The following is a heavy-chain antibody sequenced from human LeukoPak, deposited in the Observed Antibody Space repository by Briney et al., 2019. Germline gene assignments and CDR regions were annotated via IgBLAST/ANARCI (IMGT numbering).Heavy chain of an antibody. CDR3: VKDMKIKAAGYYFDY. V-gene: IGHV3-30*18. J-gene: IGHJ4*02. Sequence: GGSLRLSCAASGFTFSDYGMPWVRQAPGKGLEWVAGIANDGRDKKYADSVRGRFTISRDNSKNTVYLQMNSLRAEDTAVFYCVKDMKIKAAGYYFDYWGQGTLVTVSS. CDR1: GFTFSDYG. CDR2: IANDGRDK. D-gene: IGHD6-13*01.